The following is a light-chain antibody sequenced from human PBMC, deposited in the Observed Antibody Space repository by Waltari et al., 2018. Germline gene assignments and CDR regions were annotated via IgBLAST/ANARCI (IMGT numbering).Light chain of an antibody. CDR2: AVD. V-gene: IGLV2-11*01. Sequence: QSALTQPRSVSGSPGQSVTISCTGTSSDVGAYDYVSWYQQHPGKAPKLVIYAVDKRPSGVPVRFSGSTSGTLATLTISGAQVEDEADYYCCSTDSNGNPAFGGGTRLTVL. CDR3: CSTDSNGNPA. CDR1: SSDVGAYDY. J-gene: IGLJ2*01.